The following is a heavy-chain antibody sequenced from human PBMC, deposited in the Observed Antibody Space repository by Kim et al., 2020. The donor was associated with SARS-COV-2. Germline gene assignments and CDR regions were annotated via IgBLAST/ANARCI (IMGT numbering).Heavy chain of an antibody. Sequence: SETLSLTCAVYGVSFGHYFWHWVRQSPGKGLEWIGEIKESGVTKYNPALKSRATISADTSKNKFSLKLNSGTAADTAVYYCAIDPYVGGDSRYICGYW. D-gene: IGHD3-16*01. V-gene: IGHV4-34*01. J-gene: IGHJ4*01. CDR1: GVSFGHYF. CDR2: IKESGVT. CDR3: AIDPYVGGDSRYICGY.